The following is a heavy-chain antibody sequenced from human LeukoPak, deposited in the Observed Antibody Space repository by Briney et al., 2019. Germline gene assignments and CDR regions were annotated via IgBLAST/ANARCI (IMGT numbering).Heavy chain of an antibody. CDR1: GFTFSSAW. CDR2: TKSTTDGGAT. CDR3: STSQGVVVIYYYGMDV. V-gene: IGHV3-15*01. Sequence: PGGSLRLSCAASGFTFSSAWMSWVRQAPGKGLEWVGRTKSTTDGGATDYAAPVKGRFTISRDDSKNTLYLQMNSLKIEDTAVYYCSTSQGVVVIYYYGMDVWGQGTTVTVSS. D-gene: IGHD2-2*01. J-gene: IGHJ6*02.